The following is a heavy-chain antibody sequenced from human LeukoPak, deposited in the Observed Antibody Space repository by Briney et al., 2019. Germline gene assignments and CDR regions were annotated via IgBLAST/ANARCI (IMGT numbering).Heavy chain of an antibody. Sequence: SETLSLTCTVSGGSISSYYWSWIRQPPGKGLEWIGYIYYSGSTKYNPALKSRVTISVDTSKNQFSLKLSSVTAADTAVYYCARLGYYDSSGYPTHAEHFQHWGQGTLVTVSS. CDR3: ARLGYYDSSGYPTHAEHFQH. CDR1: GGSISSYY. J-gene: IGHJ1*01. CDR2: IYYSGST. V-gene: IGHV4-59*08. D-gene: IGHD3-22*01.